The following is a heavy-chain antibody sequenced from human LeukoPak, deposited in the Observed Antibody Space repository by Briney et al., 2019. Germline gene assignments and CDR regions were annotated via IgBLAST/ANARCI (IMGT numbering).Heavy chain of an antibody. Sequence: ASVKVSCKASGYTFTKYYIHWVRRAPGQGLEWMGRINPSSGTTSYPQKFQGRVTMTRDTSTSTVYVELSRLRSEDTAIYYCAIDRAFAGTKEDAFDNWGQGTMVTVSS. D-gene: IGHD6-19*01. CDR2: INPSSGTT. V-gene: IGHV1-46*01. CDR1: GYTFTKYY. CDR3: AIDRAFAGTKEDAFDN. J-gene: IGHJ3*02.